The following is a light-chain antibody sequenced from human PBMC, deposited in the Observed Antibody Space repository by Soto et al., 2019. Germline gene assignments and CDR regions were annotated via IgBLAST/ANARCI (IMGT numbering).Light chain of an antibody. Sequence: EIVLTQSPGTLSLSPGERATLSCRASQSVRNNYLAWYQQKPGQSPRLLMYGASNRATGVPARFSGGGSGTDFTLTITSLEPEDFAVYYCQQCTNWPLRTFGGGTKVDIK. CDR3: QQCTNWPLRT. CDR1: QSVRNNY. CDR2: GAS. V-gene: IGKV3-11*01. J-gene: IGKJ4*01.